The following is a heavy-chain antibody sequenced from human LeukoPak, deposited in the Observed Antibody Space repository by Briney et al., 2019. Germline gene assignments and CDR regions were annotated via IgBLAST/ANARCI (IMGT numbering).Heavy chain of an antibody. J-gene: IGHJ6*02. CDR2: IYYSGST. CDR1: GGSISSYY. D-gene: IGHD5-18*01. V-gene: IGHV4-59*01. Sequence: PSETLSLTRTVSGGSISSYYWSWIRQPPGKGLEWIGYIYYSGSTNYNPSLKSRVTISVDTSKNQFSLKLSSVTAADTAVYYCARVGGYYYYYYAMDVWGQGTTVTVSS. CDR3: ARVGGYYYYYYAMDV.